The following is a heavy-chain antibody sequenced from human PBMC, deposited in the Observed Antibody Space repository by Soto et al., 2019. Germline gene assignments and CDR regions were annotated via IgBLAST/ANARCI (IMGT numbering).Heavy chain of an antibody. Sequence: GASVKVSCKASGYTFSWVRQAPGQGLEWMGRVIPNLGVTNYAKKFQGRFTIVVDTSTSTAYMELNSLRYEDTAVYYCARDKGYCSDTSCPDFDYWGQGTLVTVSS. V-gene: IGHV1-69*04. CDR3: ARDKGYCSDTSCPDFDY. D-gene: IGHD2-15*01. J-gene: IGHJ4*02. CDR1: GYT. CDR2: VIPNLGVT.